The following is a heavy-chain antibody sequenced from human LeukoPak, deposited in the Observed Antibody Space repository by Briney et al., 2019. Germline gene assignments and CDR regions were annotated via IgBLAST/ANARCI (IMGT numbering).Heavy chain of an antibody. Sequence: ASVKVSCKASGYTFTNYGISWMRQAPGQGLEWMGWISAYNGNTNYAQKLQGRVTMTTDTSTSTAYMELRSLRSGDTAVYYCARIWDIVIVPAATFDYWGQGTLVTVSS. CDR2: ISAYNGNT. J-gene: IGHJ4*02. CDR3: ARIWDIVIVPAATFDY. CDR1: GYTFTNYG. V-gene: IGHV1-18*01. D-gene: IGHD2-2*01.